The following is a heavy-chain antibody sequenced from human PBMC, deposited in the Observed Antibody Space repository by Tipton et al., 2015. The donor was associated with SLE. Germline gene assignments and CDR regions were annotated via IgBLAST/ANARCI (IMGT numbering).Heavy chain of an antibody. CDR1: GFRFKDYA. CDR2: INWNSGSI. CDR3: AKQVSPHYGMDV. V-gene: IGHV3-9*01. Sequence: SLRLSCAASGFRFKDYAMNWVRQAPGKGLEWVSGINWNSGSIRYADSVKGRFTISRDNSKNTLYLQMNSLRTEDTAVYYCAKQVSPHYGMDVWGQGTTVTVSS. J-gene: IGHJ6*02.